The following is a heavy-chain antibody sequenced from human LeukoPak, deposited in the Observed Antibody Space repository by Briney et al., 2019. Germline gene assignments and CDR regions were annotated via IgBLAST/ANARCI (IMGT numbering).Heavy chain of an antibody. CDR3: AKDRDGADRIVL. CDR2: LNPNTGHA. D-gene: IGHD5-24*01. Sequence: SVKVSCKVVAYDFTGYHIHWVRQAPGQGPEWMGRLNPNTGHAVYAFKFQGRVTITRDTSSNTAYMEVTRLTSDDTALYYCAKDRDGADRIVLWGQGTLVTVSS. J-gene: IGHJ4*02. V-gene: IGHV1-2*06. CDR1: AYDFTGYH.